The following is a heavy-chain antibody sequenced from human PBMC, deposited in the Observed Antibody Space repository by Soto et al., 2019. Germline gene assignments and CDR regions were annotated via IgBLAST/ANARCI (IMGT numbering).Heavy chain of an antibody. J-gene: IGHJ4*02. CDR3: GVEEEAAANRPLDY. Sequence: QLQLQESGPGLVKPSETLSLTCTVSGGSISSSSYYWGWIRQPPGKGLEWIGSIYYSGSTYYNPSLKSRVTISVDTSKNQFSLKLSSVTAADTAVYYCGVEEEAAANRPLDYWGQGTLVTVSS. V-gene: IGHV4-39*01. CDR2: IYYSGST. CDR1: GGSISSSSYY. D-gene: IGHD6-13*01.